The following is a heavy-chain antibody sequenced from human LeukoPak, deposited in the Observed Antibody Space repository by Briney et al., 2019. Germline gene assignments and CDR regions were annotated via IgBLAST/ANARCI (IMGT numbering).Heavy chain of an antibody. Sequence: PGGSLRLPCAASGFIFKNFGMYWVRQAPGKGLDWVAFIRYDGSRTYYTDSVKGRFTTSRDNSNNTLYLQMNSLRPEDTAVYFCAKDRSWGMNSAEYWGQGTLVTVSS. CDR3: AKDRSWGMNSAEY. V-gene: IGHV3-30*02. D-gene: IGHD7-27*01. CDR2: IRYDGSRT. J-gene: IGHJ4*02. CDR1: GFIFKNFG.